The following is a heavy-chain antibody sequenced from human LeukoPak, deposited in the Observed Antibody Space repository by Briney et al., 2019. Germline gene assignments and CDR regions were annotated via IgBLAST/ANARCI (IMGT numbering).Heavy chain of an antibody. V-gene: IGHV4-34*01. J-gene: IGHJ6*03. Sequence: SETLSLTCAVYGGSFSGYYWSWIRQPPGKGLEWLGEINHSGSTNYNPSLKSRVTISVDTSKNQFSLKLSSVTAADTAVYYCARHPPEGVGATAGYYMDVWGKGTTVTIPS. D-gene: IGHD1-26*01. CDR3: ARHPPEGVGATAGYYMDV. CDR1: GGSFSGYY. CDR2: INHSGST.